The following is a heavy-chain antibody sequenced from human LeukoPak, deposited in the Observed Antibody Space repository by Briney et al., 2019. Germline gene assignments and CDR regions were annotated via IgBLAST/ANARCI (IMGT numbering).Heavy chain of an antibody. V-gene: IGHV4-61*02. CDR3: ARSGTYQHSSSYDY. D-gene: IGHD6-13*01. J-gene: IGHJ4*02. CDR2: IYTSGIT. CDR1: GGSISSGTYY. Sequence: SQTLSLTCTVSGGSISSGTYYWYWIRQPAGKGLEWIGRIYTSGITNYNPSLKSRVTISVDTSKNQFSLKLSSVTAADTAVYYCARSGTYQHSSSYDYWGQGTLVTVSS.